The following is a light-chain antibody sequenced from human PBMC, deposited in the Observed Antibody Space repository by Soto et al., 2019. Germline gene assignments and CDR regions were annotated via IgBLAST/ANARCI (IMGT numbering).Light chain of an antibody. V-gene: IGLV2-14*01. J-gene: IGLJ1*01. CDR3: SSSTGSSPLSV. Sequence: QSALTQPASVSGSPGQSITISCTGTSSDVGGYNYVSWYQQHPGKAPKLMIYDVSNRPSGVSNRFSGSKSGNTASLTISGLHAEYEADYYCSSSTGSSPLSVFATGTKLTVL. CDR1: SSDVGGYNY. CDR2: DVS.